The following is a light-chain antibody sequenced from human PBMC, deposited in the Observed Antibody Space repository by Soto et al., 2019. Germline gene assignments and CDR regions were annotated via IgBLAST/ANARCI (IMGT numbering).Light chain of an antibody. CDR3: QQYNSYPYT. V-gene: IGKV1-5*03. Sequence: DIQMTQSPSTLSASVGDRVTITCRAGQTISSWLAWYQQKPGKAPNLLIYKASSLQSGIPSRFSGSGSGTEFTLTISSLQPDDFATYYCQQYNSYPYTFGQGTKLEI. J-gene: IGKJ2*01. CDR1: QTISSW. CDR2: KAS.